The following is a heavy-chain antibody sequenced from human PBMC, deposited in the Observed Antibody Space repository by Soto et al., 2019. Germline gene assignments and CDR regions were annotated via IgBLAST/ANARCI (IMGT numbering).Heavy chain of an antibody. CDR2: IFSSGST. V-gene: IGHV4-4*07. J-gene: IGHJ4*02. D-gene: IGHD5-12*01. Sequence: SETLSLTCTVSGGSINTFYWSWVRQPAEKGLEWIGRIFSSGSTSFNPSLESRVAMSVDTSKNHFSLNLSSVTAADMAVYYCAREGSYSAYNFAHGIQLWSFDFWGQGALVTVS. CDR1: GGSINTFY. CDR3: AREGSYSAYNFAHGIQLWSFDF.